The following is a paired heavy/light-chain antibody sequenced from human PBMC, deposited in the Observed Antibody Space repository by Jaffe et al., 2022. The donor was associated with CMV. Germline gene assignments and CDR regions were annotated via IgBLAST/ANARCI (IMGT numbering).Light chain of an antibody. CDR3: QQYGSSPPT. Sequence: EIVLTQSPGTLSLSPGERATLSCRASQSVTRSYLAWYQQKPGQAPRLLIYGASSRAAGIPDRFSGSGSGTDFTLTISRLEPEDFAVYYCQQYGSSPPTFGGGTKVEIK. CDR1: QSVTRSY. V-gene: IGKV3-20*01. CDR2: GAS. J-gene: IGKJ4*01.
Heavy chain of an antibody. Sequence: QVQLVQSGAEVKRPGASVKVSCKASGYTFTDFGISWVRQAPGQGPEWMGWISAYNGNIIYAQKIQGRVTMATDTSTSTAYMELRSLTSDDTAMYYCVRDLGSLPGSFFDYWGQGTLVTVSS. D-gene: IGHD1-1*01. CDR2: ISAYNGNI. CDR3: VRDLGSLPGSFFDY. V-gene: IGHV1-18*04. J-gene: IGHJ4*02. CDR1: GYTFTDFG.